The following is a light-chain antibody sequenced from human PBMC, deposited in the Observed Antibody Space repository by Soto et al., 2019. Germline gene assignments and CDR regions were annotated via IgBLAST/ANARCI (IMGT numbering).Light chain of an antibody. Sequence: QSALTQPASVSGSLGQSISLSCTGTSSDIGSYNLVSWYQQYPGKAPKLMILEVSERPSGVSNRFSGSKSGDTASLTISGLQAEDEADYYCCSYAGSGKVVFGGGTKVTVL. CDR1: SSDIGSYNL. CDR3: CSYAGSGKVV. V-gene: IGLV2-23*02. CDR2: EVS. J-gene: IGLJ3*02.